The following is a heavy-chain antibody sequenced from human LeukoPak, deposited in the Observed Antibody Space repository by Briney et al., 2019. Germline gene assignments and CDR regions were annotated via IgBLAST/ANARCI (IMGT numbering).Heavy chain of an antibody. J-gene: IGHJ6*04. D-gene: IGHD6-13*01. CDR3: ARLPVGVAAAASSGDGMDV. CDR2: IDPSDSYT. Sequence: GESLKISCQGSGYSFTSYWISWVRQMPGKGLEWMGRIDPSDSYTNYSPSFQGHVTISADKSISTAYLQWSSLKASDTAMYYCARLPVGVAAAASSGDGMDVWGKGTTVTVSS. V-gene: IGHV5-10-1*01. CDR1: GYSFTSYW.